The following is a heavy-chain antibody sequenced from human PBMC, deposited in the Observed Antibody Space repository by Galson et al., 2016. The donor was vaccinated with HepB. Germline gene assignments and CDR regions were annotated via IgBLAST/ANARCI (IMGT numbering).Heavy chain of an antibody. CDR3: ASRGFYGSLDN. J-gene: IGHJ4*02. D-gene: IGHD6-25*01. Sequence: SLRLSCAASGLTFSETYMTWIRQAPGKGLEWISYITSSGGLSYYADSMEGRFTISRDNAKNSVYLQINSLRAEDTAVYYCASRGFYGSLDNWGQGTLVTVSS. V-gene: IGHV3-11*01. CDR2: ITSSGGLS. CDR1: GLTFSETY.